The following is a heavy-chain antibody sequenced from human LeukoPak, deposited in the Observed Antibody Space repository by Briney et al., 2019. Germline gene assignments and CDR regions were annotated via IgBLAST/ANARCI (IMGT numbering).Heavy chain of an antibody. CDR1: GFTFSSYA. J-gene: IGHJ5*02. CDR2: ISYDGSNK. CDR3: AREARRYCSGGSCRNWFDP. Sequence: GRSLRLSCAASGFTFSSYAMHWVRRAPGKGLEWVAVISYDGSNKYYADSVKGRFTISRDNSKNTLYLQMNSLRAEDTAVYYCAREARRYCSGGSCRNWFDPWGQGTLVTVSS. V-gene: IGHV3-30-3*01. D-gene: IGHD2-15*01.